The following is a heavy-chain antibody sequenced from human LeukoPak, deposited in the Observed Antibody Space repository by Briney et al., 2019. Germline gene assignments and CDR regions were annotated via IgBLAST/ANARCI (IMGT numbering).Heavy chain of an antibody. V-gene: IGHV3-30-3*01. D-gene: IGHD3-16*01. CDR1: GFTFSSYA. Sequence: GRSLRLSCAASGFTFSSYAMQWVRQAPGKGLEWVAVISYDGSNKYYADSVKGRFTISRDNSKNTLYLQMNSLRAEDTAVYYCAREARWGAFDIWGQGTMVTVSS. CDR2: ISYDGSNK. CDR3: AREARWGAFDI. J-gene: IGHJ3*02.